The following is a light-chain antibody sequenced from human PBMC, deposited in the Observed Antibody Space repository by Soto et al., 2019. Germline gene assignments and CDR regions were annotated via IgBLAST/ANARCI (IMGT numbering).Light chain of an antibody. J-gene: IGLJ3*02. CDR3: ASWDDSLNGWV. CDR2: SNN. Sequence: QSVLTQPPSASGTPGQRVTISCSGSSSNIGSNTVNWYQQLPGTAPKLLIYSNNQRPSGVPDRFNGSKSGTSASLAISGLQSEDEAAFFCASWDDSLNGWVFGGGTKLT. V-gene: IGLV1-44*01. CDR1: SSNIGSNT.